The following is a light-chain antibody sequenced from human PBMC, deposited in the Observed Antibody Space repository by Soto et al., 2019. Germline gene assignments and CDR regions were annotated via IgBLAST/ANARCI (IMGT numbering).Light chain of an antibody. CDR1: QSVSNNS. CDR3: QQYGSSPQA. J-gene: IGKJ1*01. CDR2: GAS. V-gene: IGKV3-20*01. Sequence: EIVLTQSPGTLSLSPGERVTLSCRASQSVSNNSLAWYQQKPGQGPRLLIYGASSRATGIPDGFSGSASGTDFTLTISRREPEDFAVYYCQQYGSSPQAFGQGTKVEI.